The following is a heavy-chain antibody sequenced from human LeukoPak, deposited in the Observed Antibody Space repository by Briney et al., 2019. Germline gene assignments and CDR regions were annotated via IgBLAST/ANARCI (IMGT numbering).Heavy chain of an antibody. Sequence: GGSLRRSCAASGFTVSSNYMSWVRQAPGKGLEWVSLIYSGGTTYYADSVKGRFTISRDNSKNTLYLQMNSLRAEDTAVYYCARAAGYGDPFDYWGQGTLVTVSS. CDR3: ARAAGYGDPFDY. J-gene: IGHJ4*02. CDR1: GFTVSSNY. V-gene: IGHV3-53*01. D-gene: IGHD4-17*01. CDR2: IYSGGTT.